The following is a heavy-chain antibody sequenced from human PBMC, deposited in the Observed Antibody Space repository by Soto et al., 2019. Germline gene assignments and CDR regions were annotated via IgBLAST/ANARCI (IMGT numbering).Heavy chain of an antibody. Sequence: QVQLQQWGAGLLKPSETLSLTCAVYGGSFSGYYWSWIRQPPGKGLEWIGEINHSGSTNYNPSLKSVGNISVDTSKNQFSLKLSYVTAADTAVYYCARAGPNCTNGVCYSDYWGQGTLVTVSS. CDR3: ARAGPNCTNGVCYSDY. V-gene: IGHV4-34*01. J-gene: IGHJ4*02. CDR2: INHSGST. CDR1: GGSFSGYY. D-gene: IGHD2-8*01.